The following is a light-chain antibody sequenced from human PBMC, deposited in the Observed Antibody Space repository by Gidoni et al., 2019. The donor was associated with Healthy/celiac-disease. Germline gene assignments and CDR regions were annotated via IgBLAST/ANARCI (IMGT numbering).Light chain of an antibody. CDR1: SSNIGSNY. CDR2: RNN. V-gene: IGLV1-47*01. J-gene: IGLJ2*01. Sequence: QSVLTQLPSASGTPGQRVTISCSGSSSNIGSNYVYWYQQLPGTAPELLIYRNNQRPSGVPDRFSGSKSGTSASLAISGLRSEDEADYYCAAWDDSLSGPVFGGGTKLTVL. CDR3: AAWDDSLSGPV.